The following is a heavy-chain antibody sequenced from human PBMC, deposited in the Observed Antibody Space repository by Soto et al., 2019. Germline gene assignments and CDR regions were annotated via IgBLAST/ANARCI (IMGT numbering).Heavy chain of an antibody. J-gene: IGHJ4*02. V-gene: IGHV3-30*18. CDR2: ISYDGSNK. CDR1: GFTFSSYG. CDR3: AKSTYNGYPFDY. D-gene: IGHD5-12*01. Sequence: QVQLVESGGGVVQPGRSLRLSCAASGFTFSSYGMHWVRQAPGKGLEWVAVISYDGSNKYYADSVKGRFTISRDNSKNKLYLQMNSLRAEDTTVYCWAKSTYNGYPFDYWGQGTLVTVYS.